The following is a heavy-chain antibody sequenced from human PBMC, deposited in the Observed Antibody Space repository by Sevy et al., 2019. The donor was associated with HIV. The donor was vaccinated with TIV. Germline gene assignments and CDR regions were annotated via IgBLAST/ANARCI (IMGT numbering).Heavy chain of an antibody. V-gene: IGHV3-11*04. CDR2: ISSSGSTI. CDR1: GFTFSDYY. Sequence: GGSLRLSCAASGFTFSDYYMSWIRQAPGKGLEWVSYISSSGSTIYYADSVKGRFTISRDNAKNSLYLQMNSLRAEDTAVYYCASEKDIVVVPAAWGQGTLVTVSS. J-gene: IGHJ4*02. D-gene: IGHD2-2*01. CDR3: ASEKDIVVVPAA.